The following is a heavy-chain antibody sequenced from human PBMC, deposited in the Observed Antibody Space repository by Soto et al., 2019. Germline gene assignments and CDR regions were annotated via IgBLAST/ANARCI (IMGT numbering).Heavy chain of an antibody. J-gene: IGHJ5*02. D-gene: IGHD6-13*01. Sequence: PGESLRLSCAASGFTFSDYYMSWIRQAPGKGLEWVSYISSSGSTIYYADSVKGRFTISRDNAKNSLYLQMNSLRAEDTAVYYCAGEPYSSSWFHPWGQGTLVTVSS. CDR2: ISSSGSTI. CDR1: GFTFSDYY. V-gene: IGHV3-11*01. CDR3: AGEPYSSSWFHP.